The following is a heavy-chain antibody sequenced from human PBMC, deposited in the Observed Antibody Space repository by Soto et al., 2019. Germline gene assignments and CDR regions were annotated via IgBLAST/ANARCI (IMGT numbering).Heavy chain of an antibody. CDR1: GFSLTSRPMG. CDR3: AHRLSGYNWNGGYFDY. D-gene: IGHD1-1*01. J-gene: IGHJ4*02. Sequence: QITLKESAPTRVKPTQTLTLTCTFSGFSLTSRPMGVGWIRQPPGKALEWLAFIYWDDDKRYSPSLRSRLTITQATPRNQVVLTITNMDPVDTATYYCAHRLSGYNWNGGYFDYWGQGALVTVSS. CDR2: IYWDDDK. V-gene: IGHV2-5*02.